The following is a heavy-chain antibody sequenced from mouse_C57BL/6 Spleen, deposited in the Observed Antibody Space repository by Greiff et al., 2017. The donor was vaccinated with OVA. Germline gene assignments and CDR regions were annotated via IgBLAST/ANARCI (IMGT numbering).Heavy chain of an antibody. D-gene: IGHD1-1*01. Sequence: EVQLQQSGPELVKPGASVKISCKASGYSFTGYYMNWVKQSPEKSLEWIGEINPSTGGTTYNQKFKAKATLTVDKSSSTAYMQLKSLTSEDSAVYDCARYYYGSRYLDVWGTGTTVTVSS. CDR2: INPSTGGT. V-gene: IGHV1-42*01. CDR3: ARYYYGSRYLDV. CDR1: GYSFTGYY. J-gene: IGHJ1*03.